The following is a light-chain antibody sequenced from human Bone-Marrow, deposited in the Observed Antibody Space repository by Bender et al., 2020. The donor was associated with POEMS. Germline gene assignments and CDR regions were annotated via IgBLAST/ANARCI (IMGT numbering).Light chain of an antibody. V-gene: IGLV1-44*01. J-gene: IGLJ3*02. CDR2: ADN. Sequence: QSVLTQPPSVSGTPGQRVTISCSGSSSNIGRNIVNWYQQFPGTAPKLLMFADNQRPSGVPDRFSGSKSGTSASLAISGLQSEDEADYYCAAWDDSLNGWVFGGGTKLTVL. CDR1: SSNIGRNI. CDR3: AAWDDSLNGWV.